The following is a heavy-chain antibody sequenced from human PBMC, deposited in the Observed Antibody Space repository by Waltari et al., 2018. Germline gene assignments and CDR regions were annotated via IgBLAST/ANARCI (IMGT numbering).Heavy chain of an antibody. V-gene: IGHV4-61*09. J-gene: IGHJ6*02. CDR3: AGRTSSYDLLYYYYGMDV. D-gene: IGHD1-1*01. Sequence: QVQLQESGPGLVKPSQTLSRTCTVSGGSISSGSYYWSWIRQPAGQGLEWIGYIYTSGSTNYNPSLKSRVTISVDTSKNQFSLKLSSVTAADTAVYYCAGRTSSYDLLYYYYGMDVWGQGTTVTVSS. CDR2: IYTSGST. CDR1: GGSISSGSYY.